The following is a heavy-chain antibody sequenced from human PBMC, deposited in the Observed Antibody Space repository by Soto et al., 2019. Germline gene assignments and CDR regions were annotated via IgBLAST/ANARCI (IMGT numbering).Heavy chain of an antibody. J-gene: IGHJ3*02. V-gene: IGHV4-59*01. Sequence: SETLSLTCTVSGGSISSYYWSWILQPPGKGLEWIGYIYYSGSTNYNPSLKSRVTISVDTSKNQFSLKLSSVTAADTAVYYCARALKATDAFDIWGQGTMVTVSS. D-gene: IGHD5-12*01. CDR1: GGSISSYY. CDR3: ARALKATDAFDI. CDR2: IYYSGST.